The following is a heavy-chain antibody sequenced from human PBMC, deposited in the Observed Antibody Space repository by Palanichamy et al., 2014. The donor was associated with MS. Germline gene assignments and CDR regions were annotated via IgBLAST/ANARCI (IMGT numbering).Heavy chain of an antibody. V-gene: IGHV4-4*07. D-gene: IGHD4-17*01. CDR2: ISASGST. Sequence: QVQLQESGPGLVKPSETLSLTCTVSGGSISNKYWSWIRQPAGKGLERIGRISASGSTNYNPSLKSRVTMSIDTSKNQFSLKLDSVTAADTAVFYCARDDTTSLDYWGQGTLVTVSS. J-gene: IGHJ4*02. CDR1: GGSISNKY. CDR3: ARDDTTSLDY.